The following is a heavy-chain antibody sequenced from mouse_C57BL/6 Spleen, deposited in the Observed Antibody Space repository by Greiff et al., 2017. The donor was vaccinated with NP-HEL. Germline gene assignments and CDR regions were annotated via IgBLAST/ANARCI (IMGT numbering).Heavy chain of an antibody. CDR3: ARRGSSYDY. J-gene: IGHJ2*01. Sequence: QVQLQQPGAELVRPGSSVKLSCKASGYTFTSYWMDWVQQRPGQGLEWIGNIYPSDSETHYNQKFKDKATLTVDKSSSTAYMQLSSLTSEDSAVYYCARRGSSYDYWGQGTTLTVSS. CDR2: IYPSDSET. D-gene: IGHD1-1*01. CDR1: GYTFTSYW. V-gene: IGHV1-61*01.